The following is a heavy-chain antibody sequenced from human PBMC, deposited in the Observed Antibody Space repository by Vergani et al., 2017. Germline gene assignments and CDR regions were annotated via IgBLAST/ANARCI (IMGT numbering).Heavy chain of an antibody. CDR2: IYYSGST. J-gene: IGHJ4*02. CDR3: ARVGPGRGGYYYHLDY. Sequence: QVQLQESGPGLVKPSETLSLTCTVSGGSISSYYWSWIRQPPGKGLEWIGYIYYSGSTNYNPSLKSRVTISVDTSKNQFSLKLSSVTAADTAVYYCARVGPGRGGYYYHLDYWGQGTLVTVSS. D-gene: IGHD3-22*01. V-gene: IGHV4-59*01. CDR1: GGSISSYY.